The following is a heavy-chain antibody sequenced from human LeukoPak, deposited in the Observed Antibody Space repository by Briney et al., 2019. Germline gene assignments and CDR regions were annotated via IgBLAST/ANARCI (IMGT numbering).Heavy chain of an antibody. V-gene: IGHV3-74*01. Sequence: PGGSLRLSCEASGFTFSSYWMHWVRQAPGKGLVWVSRINSDGSSTTYADSVEGRFTISRDNAKNTLYLQMNSPRAEDTAVYYCVREGRVSGYDFDYWGQGTLVTVSS. D-gene: IGHD5-12*01. CDR3: VREGRVSGYDFDY. CDR2: INSDGSST. CDR1: GFTFSSYW. J-gene: IGHJ4*02.